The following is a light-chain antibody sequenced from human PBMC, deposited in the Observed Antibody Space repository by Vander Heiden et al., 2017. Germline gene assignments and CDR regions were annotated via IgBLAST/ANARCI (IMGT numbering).Light chain of an antibody. V-gene: IGLV3-1*01. CDR2: QDT. Sequence: SYELTQPPSVSVSPGQTASITCPGHQLGDQNAYWYHQKPGQNPVLVIYQDTKRPSGIPERFSGSNSWTTATLTISGTQAMDEAYCYCQAWDSSTVVFGGGTKLTVL. CDR3: QAWDSSTVV. CDR1: QLGDQN. J-gene: IGLJ2*01.